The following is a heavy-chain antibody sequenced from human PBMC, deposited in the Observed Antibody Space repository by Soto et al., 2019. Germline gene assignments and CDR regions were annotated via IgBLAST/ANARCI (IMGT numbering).Heavy chain of an antibody. Sequence: LRLSCAASGFTFSSYAMSWVRQAPGKGLEWVSAISGSGGSTYYADSVKGRFTISRDNAKNSLYLQMNNLRAEDTAVYFCTRKRFGMDVWGQGTTVTVSS. CDR3: TRKRFGMDV. CDR1: GFTFSSYA. CDR2: ISGSGGST. J-gene: IGHJ6*02. V-gene: IGHV3-23*01.